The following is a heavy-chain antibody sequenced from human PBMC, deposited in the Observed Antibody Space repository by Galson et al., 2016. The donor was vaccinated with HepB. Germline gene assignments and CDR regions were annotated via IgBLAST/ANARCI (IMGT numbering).Heavy chain of an antibody. CDR2: IIPILDTS. J-gene: IGHJ4*01. V-gene: IGHV1-69*10. D-gene: IGHD1-26*01. CDR3: AADGLGGTNRPFDY. CDR1: GGTFSTHG. Sequence: SVKVSCKASGGTFSTHGISWVRQAPGQGLEWVGAIIPILDTSDYARTLQGRVTTTADKSTNIVYMQLSSLRSDDTAVYYCAADGLGGTNRPFDYWGHGTLVTVSS.